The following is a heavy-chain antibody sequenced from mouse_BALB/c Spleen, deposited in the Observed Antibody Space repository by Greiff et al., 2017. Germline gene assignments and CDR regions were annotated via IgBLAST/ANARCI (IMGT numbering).Heavy chain of an antibody. V-gene: IGHV5-9-3*01. CDR1: GFTFSSYA. D-gene: IGHD1-1*01. Sequence: DVKLVESGGGLVKPGGSLKLSCAASGFTFSSYAMSWVRQTPEKRLEWVATISSGGSYTYYPDSVKGRFTISRDNAKNTLYLQMSSLRSEDTAMYYCARHKDYYGSSDWFAYWGQGTLVTVSA. J-gene: IGHJ3*01. CDR2: ISSGGSYT. CDR3: ARHKDYYGSSDWFAY.